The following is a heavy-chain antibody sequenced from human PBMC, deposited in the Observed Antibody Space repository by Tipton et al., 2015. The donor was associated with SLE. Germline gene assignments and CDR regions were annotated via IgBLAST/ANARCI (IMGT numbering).Heavy chain of an antibody. CDR1: GGSISSRTYY. CDR2: IYYSGST. CDR3: ARLLGQLGGGGY. V-gene: IGHV4-39*07. D-gene: IGHD6-6*01. J-gene: IGHJ4*02. Sequence: TLSLTCAVSGGSISSRTYYWGWFRQPPGKGLEWIGSIYYSGSTYYNPSLKSRVTISVDTSENQFSLKLSSLTAADTAVYYCARLLGQLGGGGYWGQGTLVTVSS.